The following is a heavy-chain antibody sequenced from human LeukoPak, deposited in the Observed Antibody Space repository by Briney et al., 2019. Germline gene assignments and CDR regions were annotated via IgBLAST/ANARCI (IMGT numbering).Heavy chain of an antibody. Sequence: PGGSLRLSCAASGFTFDDYAMHWVRQAPGKGLEWVLGISWNSGSIGYADSVKGRFTISRDNAKKLLYLQMNSLRFEDTAIYYCARDLPDVLTGSSDNAFDIWGQGTMVTVSS. CDR3: ARDLPDVLTGSSDNAFDI. V-gene: IGHV3-9*01. CDR2: ISWNSGSI. J-gene: IGHJ3*02. CDR1: GFTFDDYA. D-gene: IGHD3-9*01.